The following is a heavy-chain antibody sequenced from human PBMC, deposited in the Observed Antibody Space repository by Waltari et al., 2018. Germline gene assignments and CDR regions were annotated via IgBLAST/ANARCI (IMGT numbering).Heavy chain of an antibody. J-gene: IGHJ3*01. CDR1: GYAFSGFY. CDR3: ARDQYGGYPPNAFDL. V-gene: IGHV1-2*02. CDR2: INPNSGET. Sequence: QAQLMQSGAEVKQPGASVKVSCKASGYAFSGFYNHWVRQDPGQGLEWMGWINPNSGETHHAQNFHDSVTLTRDTSITTTYLELSSLTSDDAAVYFCARDQYGGYPPNAFDLWGQGTKVTVSS. D-gene: IGHD3-16*02.